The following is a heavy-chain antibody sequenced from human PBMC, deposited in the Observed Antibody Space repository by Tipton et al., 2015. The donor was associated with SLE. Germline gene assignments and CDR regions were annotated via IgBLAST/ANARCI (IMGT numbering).Heavy chain of an antibody. Sequence: GSLRLSCAASGFTFSSYSMNWVRQAPGKGLVWVSSISSSSSYIYYADSVKGRFTISRDNAKNSLYLQMNSLRAEDTAVYYCAREGWGYCSGGSCYGDAFDIWGQGTMVTVSS. CDR3: AREGWGYCSGGSCYGDAFDI. D-gene: IGHD2-15*01. V-gene: IGHV3-21*01. CDR1: GFTFSSYS. CDR2: ISSSSSYI. J-gene: IGHJ3*02.